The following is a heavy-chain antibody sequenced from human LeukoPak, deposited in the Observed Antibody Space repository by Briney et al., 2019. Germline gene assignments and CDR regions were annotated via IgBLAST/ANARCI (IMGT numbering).Heavy chain of an antibody. CDR3: AGSYDTNFDY. D-gene: IGHD3-3*01. Sequence: SETLSLTCTVSGGSIRSYYWSWIRQPPGKGLEWIGYIYFSGSTSYNPSLKSRVTISVDRSKNQFSLKLSSVAAADTAVYYCAGSYDTNFDYWGQGTLVTVSS. V-gene: IGHV4-59*01. J-gene: IGHJ4*02. CDR1: GGSIRSYY. CDR2: IYFSGST.